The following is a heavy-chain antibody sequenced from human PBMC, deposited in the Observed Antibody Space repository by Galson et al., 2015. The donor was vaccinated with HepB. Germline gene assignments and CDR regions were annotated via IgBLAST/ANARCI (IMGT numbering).Heavy chain of an antibody. CDR2: IYSGGST. Sequence: SLRLSCAASGFTVSSNYMSWVRQAPGKGLEWVSVIYSGGSTYYADSVKGRFTISRDNSKNTLYLQMNSLRAEDTAVYYCARGSLALWFGEFDYWGQGTLVTVSS. CDR1: GFTVSSNY. D-gene: IGHD3-10*01. V-gene: IGHV3-66*01. CDR3: ARGSLALWFGEFDY. J-gene: IGHJ4*02.